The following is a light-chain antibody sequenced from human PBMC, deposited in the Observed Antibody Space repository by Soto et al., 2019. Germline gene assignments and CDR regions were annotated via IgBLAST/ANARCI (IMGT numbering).Light chain of an antibody. Sequence: EIVLTQSPATLSLSPGERATLSCRASQSVSSYLAWYQQKPGQGPRLLIYDASDRATGIPARFSGSGSATDFTLTISSLEPEDFAVYYCQQRSTWPYTFGQGTKLEIK. J-gene: IGKJ2*01. CDR3: QQRSTWPYT. CDR2: DAS. V-gene: IGKV3-11*01. CDR1: QSVSSY.